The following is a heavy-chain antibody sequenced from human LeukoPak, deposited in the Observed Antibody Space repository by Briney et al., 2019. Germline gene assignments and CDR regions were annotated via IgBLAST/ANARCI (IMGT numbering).Heavy chain of an antibody. D-gene: IGHD6-19*01. CDR3: AKGIAVAGLWYFDY. CDR1: GFTFNSYA. Sequence: GGSLRLSCAASGFTFNSYAMNWVRQAPGKGLEWVSIIGGSGGDIFYADSVKGRFTTSRDNFKNVLYLQMNSLRAEDTAVYYCAKGIAVAGLWYFDYWGQGTLVTVSS. V-gene: IGHV3-23*01. CDR2: IGGSGGDI. J-gene: IGHJ4*02.